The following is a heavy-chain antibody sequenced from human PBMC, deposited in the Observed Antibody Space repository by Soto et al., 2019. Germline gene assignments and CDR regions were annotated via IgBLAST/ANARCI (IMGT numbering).Heavy chain of an antibody. D-gene: IGHD3-22*01. CDR3: AREPYYYDGSGYYLDYFDY. Sequence: SETLSLTCTVSGGSVSSGSYYWSWIRQPPGKGLEWIGYFYHSGSTNYNPSLKSRVTISADTSKNQFSLKLSSVTAADTAVYYCAREPYYYDGSGYYLDYFDYWGQGTLVTVSS. V-gene: IGHV4-61*01. CDR2: FYHSGST. CDR1: GGSVSSGSYY. J-gene: IGHJ4*02.